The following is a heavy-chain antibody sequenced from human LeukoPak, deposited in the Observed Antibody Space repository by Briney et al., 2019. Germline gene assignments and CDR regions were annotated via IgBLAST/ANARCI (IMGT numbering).Heavy chain of an antibody. Sequence: SETLSLTCTVSGASISSYYWTWIRQPAGEGLEWIGRIYTSGSTNYNPSPKSRVTMSVDTSKNQFSLKLSSVTGADTAVYYCARARGGSGSYGHFDYWGQGTLVTVSS. J-gene: IGHJ4*02. CDR2: IYTSGST. CDR1: GASISSYY. V-gene: IGHV4-4*07. CDR3: ARARGGSGSYGHFDY. D-gene: IGHD1-26*01.